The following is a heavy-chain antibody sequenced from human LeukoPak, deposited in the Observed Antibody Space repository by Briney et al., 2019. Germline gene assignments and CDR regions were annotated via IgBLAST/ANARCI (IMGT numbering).Heavy chain of an antibody. CDR3: AKDMGSGGLGVDY. V-gene: IGHV3-9*01. CDR2: FCWIRGGI. CDR1: GFTFDVYA. J-gene: IGHJ4*02. Sequence: GGSLRLSCAPSGFTFDVYAVHCVGHAPGGGGGWVWGFCWIRGGIVYGDSVTGRFTISRDNANNSLYLQMNSLRAEDTALYYCAKDMGSGGLGVDYWGRGTLVTVSS. D-gene: IGHD2-15*01.